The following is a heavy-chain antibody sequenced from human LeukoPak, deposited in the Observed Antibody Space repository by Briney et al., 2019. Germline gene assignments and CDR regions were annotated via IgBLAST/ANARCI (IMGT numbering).Heavy chain of an antibody. CDR3: ARVGRYCSSTSCPVGP. V-gene: IGHV1-69*04. D-gene: IGHD2-2*01. CDR2: IIPILGIA. CDR1: GGTFSSYA. J-gene: IGHJ5*02. Sequence: SVKVSCKASGGTFSSYAISWVRQAPGQGLEWMGRIIPILGIANYAQKFQGRVTITADKSTSTAYMELSSLRSEDTAVYYCARVGRYCSSTSCPVGPWGQGTLVTVST.